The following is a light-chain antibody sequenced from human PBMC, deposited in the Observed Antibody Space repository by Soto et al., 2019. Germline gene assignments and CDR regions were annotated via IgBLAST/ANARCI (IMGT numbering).Light chain of an antibody. J-gene: IGKJ1*01. CDR3: QQYDNWPPST. CDR1: QSVSRN. V-gene: IGKV3-15*01. CDR2: GAS. Sequence: EIVMTQSPATLSVSPGERATLSCRASQSVSRNLAWYQQKPGQAPRLLIFGASTRATGLPARFSGSGSGTDFTLTISSLQSEDFAVYYCQQYDNWPPSTFGHGTKVEIK.